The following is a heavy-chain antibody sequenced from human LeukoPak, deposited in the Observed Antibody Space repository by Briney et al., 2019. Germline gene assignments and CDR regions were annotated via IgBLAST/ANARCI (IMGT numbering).Heavy chain of an antibody. CDR2: IIPIFGTA. V-gene: IGHV1-69*05. J-gene: IGHJ4*02. CDR3: ARDPIEGPPGTRDY. CDR1: GGTFSSYA. D-gene: IGHD1-1*01. Sequence: SVKVSCKASGGTFSSYAISWVRQAPEQGLEWMGRIIPIFGTANYAQKFQGRVTITTDESTSTAYMELSSLRSEDTAVYYCARDPIEGPPGTRDYWGQGTLVTVSS.